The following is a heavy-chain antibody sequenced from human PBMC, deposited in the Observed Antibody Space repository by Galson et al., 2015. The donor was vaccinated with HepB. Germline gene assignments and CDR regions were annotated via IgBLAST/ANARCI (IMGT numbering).Heavy chain of an antibody. CDR2: IDWDDDK. CDR3: ARMMYTTVVTHYYYYGMDV. J-gene: IGHJ6*02. D-gene: IGHD4-23*01. V-gene: IGHV2-70*01. Sequence: PALVKPTQTLTLTCTFSGFSLSTSGMCVSWIRQPPGKALEWLALIDWDDDKYYSTSLKTRLTISKDTSKNQVVLTMTNMDPVDTATYYCARMMYTTVVTHYYYYGMDVWGQGTTVTVSS. CDR1: GFSLSTSGMC.